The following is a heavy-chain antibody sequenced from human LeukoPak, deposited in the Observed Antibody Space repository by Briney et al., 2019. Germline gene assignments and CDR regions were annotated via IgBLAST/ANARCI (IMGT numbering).Heavy chain of an antibody. D-gene: IGHD2-15*01. Sequence: PGGSLRLSCAASGFTFNIYEMNWVRQAPGRGLEWIAYITGSGTTIHYADSVKGRFTISRDNSKNSVYLQMRNLRAEDTAVYYCARVDVGAAGGVYWGQGTLVTVSS. CDR1: GFTFNIYE. J-gene: IGHJ4*02. CDR3: ARVDVGAAGGVY. V-gene: IGHV3-48*03. CDR2: ITGSGTTI.